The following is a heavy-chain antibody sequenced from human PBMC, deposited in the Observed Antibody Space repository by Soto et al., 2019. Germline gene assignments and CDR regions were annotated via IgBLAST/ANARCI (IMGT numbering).Heavy chain of an antibody. V-gene: IGHV1-18*01. CDR1: GYTFTSYG. J-gene: IGHJ3*02. CDR3: ARDEKQWLANCGYAFDI. Sequence: ASVKVSCKASGYTFTSYGISWVRQAPGQGLEWMGWISAYNGNTNYAQKLQGRVTMTTDTSTSTAYMELRSLRSDDTAVYYCARDEKQWLANCGYAFDIWGQGTMVTVSS. D-gene: IGHD6-19*01. CDR2: ISAYNGNT.